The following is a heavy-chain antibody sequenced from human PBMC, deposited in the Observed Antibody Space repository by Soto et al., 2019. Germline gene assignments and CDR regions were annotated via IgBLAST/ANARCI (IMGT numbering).Heavy chain of an antibody. CDR3: AREDTVDTAMVTRRYYYVMDV. V-gene: IGHV1-18*04. CDR2: ISAYNGNT. CDR1: GYTFTSYG. D-gene: IGHD5-18*01. Sequence: ASAYYSCKDSGYTFTSYGIRWARQATGQGLEWMGWISAYNGNTNYAQKHQGRVTMTTHTSKSTAYLEPRSLRSDDTAVYYCAREDTVDTAMVTRRYYYVMDVWGQGTTVPGSS. J-gene: IGHJ6*02.